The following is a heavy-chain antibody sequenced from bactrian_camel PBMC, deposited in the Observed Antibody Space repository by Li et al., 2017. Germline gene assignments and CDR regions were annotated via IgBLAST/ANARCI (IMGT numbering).Heavy chain of an antibody. V-gene: IGHV3S53*01. CDR3: TARYEFGLGACSGVGGLGF. CDR2: IETDGTT. Sequence: HVQLVESGGGSVQAGGSLTLSCAHSPYGGSVGRLGRFRQSPGKQREAVAVIETDGTTYYSVSVKGRFTISKDNRKNILYLQMNSLTPGDTAMYYCTARYEFGLGACSGVGGLGFWGQGTQVTVS. J-gene: IGHJ6*01. D-gene: IGHD1*01. CDR1: PYGGSVGR.